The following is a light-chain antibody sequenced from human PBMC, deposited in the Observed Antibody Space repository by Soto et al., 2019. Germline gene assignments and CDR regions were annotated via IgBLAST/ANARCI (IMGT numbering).Light chain of an antibody. V-gene: IGKV1-12*01. CDR2: GGF. CDR3: QQSKSPPPS. CDR1: QDIDRW. Sequence: DIQMTQSPSSVSGAVGDRVSITCRASQDIDRWLAWYQQRPGKAPKLLIYGGFNLQSGVPSRFSGSGSGTDYTPTISTLQPEYVPTYYGQQSKSPPPSFAQGTKLEI. J-gene: IGKJ2*01.